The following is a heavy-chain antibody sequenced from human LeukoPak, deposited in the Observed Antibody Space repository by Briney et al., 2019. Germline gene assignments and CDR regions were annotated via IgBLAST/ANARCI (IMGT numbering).Heavy chain of an antibody. CDR1: GFTFSSYA. J-gene: IGHJ3*02. Sequence: PGGSLRLSCAASGFTFSSYAMSWVRQAPGKGLEWVSYISSSSSTIYYADSVKGRFTISRDNAKNSLYLQMNSLRDEDTAVYYCAREDLEPGRIDAFDIWGQGTMVTVSS. V-gene: IGHV3-48*02. CDR3: AREDLEPGRIDAFDI. D-gene: IGHD1-26*01. CDR2: ISSSSSTI.